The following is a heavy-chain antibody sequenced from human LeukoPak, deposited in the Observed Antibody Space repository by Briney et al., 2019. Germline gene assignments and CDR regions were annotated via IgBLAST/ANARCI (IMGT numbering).Heavy chain of an antibody. CDR2: ISAYNGNT. D-gene: IGHD2-15*01. CDR3: ARVDCSGGICYGMRDY. J-gene: IGHJ4*02. Sequence: ASVKVSCKASGYTFTSYGISWVRQAPGQGLEWMGWISAYNGNTNYAQKLQGRVTMTTDTSTTTAYMELRSLRSDDTAVYYCARVDCSGGICYGMRDYWGQGTLVTVSS. CDR1: GYTFTSYG. V-gene: IGHV1-18*01.